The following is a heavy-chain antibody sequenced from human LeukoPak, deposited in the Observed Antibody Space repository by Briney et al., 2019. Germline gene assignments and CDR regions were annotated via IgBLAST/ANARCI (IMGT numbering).Heavy chain of an antibody. CDR1: GGSISSGDYY. J-gene: IGHJ4*02. Sequence: PSQTLSLTCTVSGGSISSGDYYWSWIRQHPGKGLEWIGYIYYSRNTYYNPSLKSRVTISVDTSKNQFSLKLSSVTDADTAVYYCATRGYGSTWHSQNWGQGTLVTVSS. CDR3: ATRGYGSTWHSQN. D-gene: IGHD6-13*01. V-gene: IGHV4-31*03. CDR2: IYYSRNT.